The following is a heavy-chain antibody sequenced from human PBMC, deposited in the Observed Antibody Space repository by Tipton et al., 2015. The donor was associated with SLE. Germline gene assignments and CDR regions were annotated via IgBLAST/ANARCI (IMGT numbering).Heavy chain of an antibody. J-gene: IGHJ4*02. CDR1: GGSISSGGYY. Sequence: TLSLTCTVSGGSISSGGYYWSWIRQPPGKGLEWIGEINHSGSTNYNPSLKSRVTISVDTSKNQFSLKLSSVTAADTAVYYCARRWSLGYFDYWGQGTLVTVSS. CDR3: ARRWSLGYFDY. V-gene: IGHV4-39*07. CDR2: INHSGST. D-gene: IGHD4-23*01.